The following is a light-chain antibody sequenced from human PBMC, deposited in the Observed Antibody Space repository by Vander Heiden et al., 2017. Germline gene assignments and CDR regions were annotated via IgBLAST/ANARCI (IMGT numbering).Light chain of an antibody. CDR1: SSDVGGNSY. CDR3: SSYGGSNNYV. Sequence: QSALTHPPSASGSPVQPVTVPCTGTSSDVGGNSYVSWYQQHPGKAPKLLIDEVTKRPSGVPDRFSGSKSGNAASLTVSGLQAEDEADYYCSSYGGSNNYVFGSGTKVTVL. CDR2: EVT. V-gene: IGLV2-8*01. J-gene: IGLJ1*01.